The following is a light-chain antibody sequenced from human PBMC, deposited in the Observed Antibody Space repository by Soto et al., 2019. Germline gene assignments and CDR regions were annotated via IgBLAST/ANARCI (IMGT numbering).Light chain of an antibody. Sequence: IVFTPSPATPSLSPGERATLSCRASQNVGSYLAWYQQKPGQAPRLLIYDASNRATGIPARFSGSGSGTDFTLKLSSLEPEDFAVYYCQTRSNWPITFGQGTRREIK. J-gene: IGKJ5*01. CDR1: QNVGSY. V-gene: IGKV3-11*01. CDR2: DAS. CDR3: QTRSNWPIT.